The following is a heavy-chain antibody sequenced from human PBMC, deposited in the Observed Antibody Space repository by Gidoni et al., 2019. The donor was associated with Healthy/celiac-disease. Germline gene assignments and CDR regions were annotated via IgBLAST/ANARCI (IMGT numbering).Heavy chain of an antibody. Sequence: EVQLVESGGGLVQPGGSLKLSCAASGFTFSGSAMHWVRQASGKGLEWVGRIRSKANSYATAYAASVKGRFTISRDDSKNTAYLQMNSLKTEDTAVYYCTRHGSGYDPNYWGQGTLVTVSS. D-gene: IGHD5-12*01. J-gene: IGHJ4*02. V-gene: IGHV3-73*01. CDR1: GFTFSGSA. CDR3: TRHGSGYDPNY. CDR2: IRSKANSYAT.